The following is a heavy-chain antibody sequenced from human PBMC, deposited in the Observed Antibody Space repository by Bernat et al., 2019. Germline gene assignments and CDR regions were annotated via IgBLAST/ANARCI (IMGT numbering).Heavy chain of an antibody. CDR1: GFTFSVSW. CDR3: ARSPRTGDVDY. J-gene: IGHJ4*02. V-gene: IGHV3-7*03. Sequence: EVQLVESGGGLVQPGGSLRLSCAASGFTFSVSWMSWFRQAPGKGLEWVANINQDGSEKYYVDSVRGRFTISRDNAKNSLYLQMNRLRADDTAVYYCARSPRTGDVDYWGQGTLVTVSS. D-gene: IGHD7-27*01. CDR2: INQDGSEK.